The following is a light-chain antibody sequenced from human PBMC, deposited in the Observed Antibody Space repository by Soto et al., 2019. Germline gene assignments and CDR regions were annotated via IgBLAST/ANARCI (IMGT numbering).Light chain of an antibody. Sequence: HSVLTQPPSVSGAPGQTVTISCTGSNSNIGSHFDVHWYQQLPGTAPKLIIFSNNNRPSGVPDRFSGSRSGTSASLAITGLQAEDEADYFCQSYDRTLGGSRIFGTGTKVTVL. V-gene: IGLV1-40*01. CDR2: SNN. CDR3: QSYDRTLGGSRI. CDR1: NSNIGSHFD. J-gene: IGLJ1*01.